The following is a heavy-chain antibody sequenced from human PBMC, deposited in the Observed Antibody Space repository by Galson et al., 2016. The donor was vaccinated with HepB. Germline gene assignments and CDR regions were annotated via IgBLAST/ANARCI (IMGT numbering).Heavy chain of an antibody. J-gene: IGHJ5*02. V-gene: IGHV3-23*01. CDR1: GFTFNNFA. CDR2: ITGLGGKA. CDR3: ARERVQSIRFDP. Sequence: SLRLSCAASGFTFNNFAMNWVRQAPGKGLEWVSSITGLGGKAFYSDSVKGRFTFSRDNSANTLFLQMTSLRAEDTAVYYCARERVQSIRFDPWGQGTLVTVSS. D-gene: IGHD2/OR15-2a*01.